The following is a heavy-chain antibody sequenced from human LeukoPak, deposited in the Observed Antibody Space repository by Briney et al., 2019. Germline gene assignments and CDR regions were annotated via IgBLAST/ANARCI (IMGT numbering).Heavy chain of an antibody. CDR3: ARHGGYMKPPYRWFDP. J-gene: IGHJ5*02. V-gene: IGHV5-51*01. Sequence: GESLKISCKGSGYSFTSYWIGWVRQMPGKGLEWMGIIYPGDSDTRYSPSFQGQVTISADKSISTAYLQWSSLKASDTAMYYCARHGGYMKPPYRWFDPWGQGTLVTVSS. CDR2: IYPGDSDT. CDR1: GYSFTSYW. D-gene: IGHD5-12*01.